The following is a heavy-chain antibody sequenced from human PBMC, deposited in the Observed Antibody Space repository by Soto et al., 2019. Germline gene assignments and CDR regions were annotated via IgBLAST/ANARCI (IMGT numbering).Heavy chain of an antibody. CDR1: GFTFSSYA. Sequence: GGSLRLSCAASGFTFSSYAMSWVRQAPGKGLEWVSAISGSGGSTYYADSVKGRFTISRDNSKNTLYLQMNSLRAEDTAVYYCAKGGANYDFWSGWDYYYYGMDVWGQGTTVTVSS. J-gene: IGHJ6*02. CDR3: AKGGANYDFWSGWDYYYYGMDV. V-gene: IGHV3-23*01. D-gene: IGHD3-3*01. CDR2: ISGSGGST.